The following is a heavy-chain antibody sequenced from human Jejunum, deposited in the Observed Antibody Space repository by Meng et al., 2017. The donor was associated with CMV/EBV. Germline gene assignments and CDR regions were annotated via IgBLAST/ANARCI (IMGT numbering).Heavy chain of an antibody. V-gene: IGHV1-46*02. Sequence: ASPFHRCNLPWVRPAPGQGPGWMEIINPRGGTTSYAQGVQGRVPMTRDTSTSTVYMELGSLRSEDTAVYYCARDCGGGVNWLDPWGQGTLVTVSS. J-gene: IGHJ5*02. D-gene: IGHD2-21*01. CDR2: INPRGGTT. CDR1: ASPFHRCN. CDR3: ARDCGGGVNWLDP.